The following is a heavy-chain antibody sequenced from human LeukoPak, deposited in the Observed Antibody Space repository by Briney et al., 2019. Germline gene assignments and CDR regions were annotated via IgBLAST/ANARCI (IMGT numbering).Heavy chain of an antibody. Sequence: ASVKVSRKASGYTFTSYGISWVRQAPGQGLEWMGWISAYNGNTNYAQKLQGRVTMTTDTSTSTAYMELRSLRSDDTAVYYCARDFGYYDSTGYRLTYYYYGMDVWGQGTTVTVSS. V-gene: IGHV1-18*01. CDR3: ARDFGYYDSTGYRLTYYYYGMDV. CDR2: ISAYNGNT. CDR1: GYTFTSYG. D-gene: IGHD3-22*01. J-gene: IGHJ6*02.